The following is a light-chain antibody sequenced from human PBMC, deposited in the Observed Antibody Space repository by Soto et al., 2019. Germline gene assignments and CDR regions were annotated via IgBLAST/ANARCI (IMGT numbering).Light chain of an antibody. CDR2: DVS. CDR3: CSYAGSYTGV. Sequence: QSVLTQPRSVSGSPGQSVTISCTGTSSDVGGYNYVSWYQQHPGKAPKLMIYDVSKRPSGVPDRFSGSKSGNTASLTISGPQAEDDADYYCCSYAGSYTGVFGGGTKLTVL. V-gene: IGLV2-11*01. CDR1: SSDVGGYNY. J-gene: IGLJ3*02.